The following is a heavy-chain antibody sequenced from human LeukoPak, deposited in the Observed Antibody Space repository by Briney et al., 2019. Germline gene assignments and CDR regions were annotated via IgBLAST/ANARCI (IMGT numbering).Heavy chain of an antibody. V-gene: IGHV1-8*01. Sequence: ASVKVSCKASGYTFTSYDINWVRQATGQRLEWMGWMNPNSGNTGYAQKFQGRVTMTRNTSISTAYMELSSLRSEDTAVYYCARVDYYGSGSYCLDYWGQGTLVTVSS. CDR2: MNPNSGNT. D-gene: IGHD3-10*01. CDR1: GYTFTSYD. CDR3: ARVDYYGSGSYCLDY. J-gene: IGHJ4*02.